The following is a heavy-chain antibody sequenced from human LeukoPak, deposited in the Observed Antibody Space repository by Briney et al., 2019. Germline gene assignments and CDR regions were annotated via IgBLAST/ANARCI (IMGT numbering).Heavy chain of an antibody. V-gene: IGHV3-53*01. CDR2: IYAGSET. J-gene: IGHJ5*02. Sequence: GGSLRLSCAASGFTVSSNYMTWVRQAPGKGLEWVSAIYAGSETYYADSVKGRFTISRDNSKNMLYLQMNSLRGEDTAVYYCARGYGAGRGDNWFDPWGQGTLVTVSS. CDR1: GFTVSSNY. CDR3: ARGYGAGRGDNWFDP. D-gene: IGHD4/OR15-4a*01.